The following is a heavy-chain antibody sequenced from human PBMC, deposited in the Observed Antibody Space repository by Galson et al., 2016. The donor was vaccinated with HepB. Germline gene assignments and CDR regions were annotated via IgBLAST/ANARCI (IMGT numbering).Heavy chain of an antibody. CDR2: IIPIFDTA. CDR3: ARGRCRGNCSGGSCYSGDN. D-gene: IGHD2-15*01. J-gene: IGHJ4*02. Sequence: SVKVSCKASGGTFRTCAISWVRQAPGQGLEWMGGIIPIFDTANYAQKFQDRVTFTADDSTSTVYMELSSLRTEDTAFDYCARGRCRGNCSGGSCYSGDNWGQGTLITVSS. CDR1: GGTFRTCA. V-gene: IGHV1-69*13.